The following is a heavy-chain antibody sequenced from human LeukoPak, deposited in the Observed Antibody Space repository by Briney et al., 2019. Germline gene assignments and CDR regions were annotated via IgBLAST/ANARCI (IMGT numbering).Heavy chain of an antibody. V-gene: IGHV3-11*01. J-gene: IGHJ6*02. CDR2: ISSSGSTI. CDR1: GFTFSDYY. Sequence: PGGSLRLSCAASGFTFSDYYMSWIRQAPGKGLEWVSYISSSGSTIYYADSVKGRFTISRDNAKNSLYLQMNSLRAEDTAVYHCARGSSYYYYYGMDVWGQGTTVTVSS. CDR3: ARGSSYYYYYGMDV.